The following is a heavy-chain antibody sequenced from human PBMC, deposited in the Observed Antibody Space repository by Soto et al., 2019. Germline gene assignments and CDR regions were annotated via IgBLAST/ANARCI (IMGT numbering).Heavy chain of an antibody. D-gene: IGHD5-18*01. Sequence: PGGSLRLSCAASGFTFSSYAMHWVRQAPGKGLEWVALISYDGSDKDYADSVKGRFTISRDNAKNSLYLQMNSLRDEDTAVYYCARDAGYSYGPFDYWGQGTLVTVSS. J-gene: IGHJ4*02. CDR3: ARDAGYSYGPFDY. CDR1: GFTFSSYA. V-gene: IGHV3-30-3*01. CDR2: ISYDGSDK.